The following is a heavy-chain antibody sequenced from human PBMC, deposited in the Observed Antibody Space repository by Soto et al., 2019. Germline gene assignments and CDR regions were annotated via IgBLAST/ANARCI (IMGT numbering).Heavy chain of an antibody. J-gene: IGHJ4*02. CDR3: AKGDGDILSGYYGSVDC. Sequence: GGSLRLSCAASGFTFSSYAMSWVRQAPGKGLEWVSAISGSGGSTYYADSVKGRFTISRDNSKNTLYLQMNSLRAEDTAVYYCAKGDGDILSGYYGSVDCWGQGTLVTVSS. V-gene: IGHV3-23*01. CDR2: ISGSGGST. D-gene: IGHD3-9*01. CDR1: GFTFSSYA.